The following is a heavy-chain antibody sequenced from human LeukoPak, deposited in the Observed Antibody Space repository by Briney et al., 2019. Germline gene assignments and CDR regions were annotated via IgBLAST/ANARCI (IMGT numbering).Heavy chain of an antibody. CDR3: ARVHCVSRGCYEDYYYGMDV. CDR1: GYTFTGYY. V-gene: IGHV1-2*02. CDR2: INPNSGGT. Sequence: ASVKVSCKASGYTFTGYYMQWVRQAPGQGLEWMGWINPNSGGTNYAQKFQGRVTMTRDTSISTAYMELSRLRSDDTAVYFCARVHCVSRGCYEDYYYGMDVWGRGTTVTVSS. J-gene: IGHJ6*02. D-gene: IGHD6-19*01.